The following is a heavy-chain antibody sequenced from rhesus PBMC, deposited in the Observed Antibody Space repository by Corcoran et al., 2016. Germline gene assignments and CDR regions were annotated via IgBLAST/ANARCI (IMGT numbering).Heavy chain of an antibody. CDR1: GFTFSSYW. CDR2: INSGGGST. D-gene: IGHD4-29*01. Sequence: EVQLVESGGGLAKPGGSLRLSCAASGFTFSSYWMNWVRQTPGKGLEWISAINSGGGSTYYADSVKGRFTISRDNAKNTLSLQMNSLRAEDMAVYYCAKDLATVADTGDYWGQGVLVTVSS. V-gene: IGHV3S42*01. J-gene: IGHJ4*01. CDR3: AKDLATVADTGDY.